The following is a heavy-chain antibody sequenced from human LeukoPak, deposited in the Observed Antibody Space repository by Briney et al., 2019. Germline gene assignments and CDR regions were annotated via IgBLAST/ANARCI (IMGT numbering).Heavy chain of an antibody. CDR2: FDPEDGET. CDR3: ATAHCSSTSCYPHDAFDI. D-gene: IGHD2-2*01. J-gene: IGHJ3*02. CDR1: GYTLTELS. Sequence: ASVKVSCKVSGYTLTELSIHWVRQAPGKGLEWMGGFDPEDGETIYAQKFQGRVTMTEDTSTDTAYMELSSLRTEDTAVYYCATAHCSSTSCYPHDAFDIWGQGTMVTVSS. V-gene: IGHV1-24*01.